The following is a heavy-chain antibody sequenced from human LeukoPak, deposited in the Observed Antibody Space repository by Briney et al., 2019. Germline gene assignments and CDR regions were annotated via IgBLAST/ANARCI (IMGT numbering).Heavy chain of an antibody. CDR3: ARSLSPYYDVTSAYWVWGY. Sequence: SESLSLTCGVSGESFSGYYWSWLRQPPGKGLEWIGEINQSGDTNYNPSFETRVTMSVDASKKQFSLKVKSVTAADGAVYYCARSLSPYYDVTSAYWVWGYWGQGTLVIISS. J-gene: IGHJ4*02. V-gene: IGHV4-34*01. CDR2: INQSGDT. D-gene: IGHD3-3*01. CDR1: GESFSGYY.